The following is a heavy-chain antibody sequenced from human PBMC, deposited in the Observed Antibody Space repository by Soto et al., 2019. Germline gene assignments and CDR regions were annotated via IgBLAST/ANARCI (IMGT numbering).Heavy chain of an antibody. J-gene: IGHJ2*01. D-gene: IGHD7-27*01. CDR3: ARGGLGIRGRWYFDL. V-gene: IGHV4-34*01. CDR2: INHSGST. CDR1: GGSFSGYY. Sequence: SETLSLTCAVYGGSFSGYYWSWIRQPPGKGLEWIGEINHSGSTNYNPSLKSRVTISVDTSKNQFSLKLSSVTAADTAVYYCARGGLGIRGRWYFDLWGRGTLVTVSS.